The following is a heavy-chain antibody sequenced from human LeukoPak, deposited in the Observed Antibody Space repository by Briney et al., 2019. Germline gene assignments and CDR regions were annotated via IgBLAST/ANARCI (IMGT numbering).Heavy chain of an antibody. CDR1: GYTFTDYH. D-gene: IGHD3-22*01. Sequence: GASVKVSCKASGYTFTDYHMHWVRQAPGKGLEWMGRVDPEDGETIYAEKFQGRVTITADTSTDTAYMELSSLRSEDTAVYYCARQGYYDSSGREKNAFDIWGQGTMVTVSS. V-gene: IGHV1-69-2*01. CDR3: ARQGYYDSSGREKNAFDI. CDR2: VDPEDGET. J-gene: IGHJ3*02.